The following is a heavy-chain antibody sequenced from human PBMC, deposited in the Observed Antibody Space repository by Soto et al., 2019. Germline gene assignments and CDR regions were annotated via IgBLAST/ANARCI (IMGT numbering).Heavy chain of an antibody. CDR2: ISGTGGST. V-gene: IGHV3-23*01. CDR1: GFTFNNYA. J-gene: IGHJ4*02. CDR3: AKGRPGGNFDY. Sequence: PGGSLRLSCAASGFTFNNYAMNWVRQAPGKGLEWVATISGTGGSTYYADSVKGRFTISRDNSKNTLYLQMNSLRVEDTAVYYCAKGRPGGNFDYWGQGTQVTVSS.